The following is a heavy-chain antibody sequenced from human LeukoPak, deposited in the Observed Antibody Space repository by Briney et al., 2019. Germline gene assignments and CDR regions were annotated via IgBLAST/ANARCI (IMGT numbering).Heavy chain of an antibody. Sequence: KPGGSLRLSCAASGFTFSDYYMSWIRQAPGKGLEWVSYISGSSTTIYYADSVEGRFTISRDNAKNSLYLQMNSLRAEDTAVYYCARDLGGITMIAPGAFDIWGQGTMVTVSS. V-gene: IGHV3-11*04. CDR2: ISGSSTTI. CDR1: GFTFSDYY. D-gene: IGHD3-22*01. CDR3: ARDLGGITMIAPGAFDI. J-gene: IGHJ3*02.